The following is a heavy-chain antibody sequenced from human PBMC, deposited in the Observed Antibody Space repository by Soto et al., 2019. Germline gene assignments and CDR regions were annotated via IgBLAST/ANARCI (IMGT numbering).Heavy chain of an antibody. J-gene: IGHJ4*02. D-gene: IGHD3-10*01. CDR1: GCTLSGSW. CDR2: INGDGSGT. V-gene: IGHV3-74*01. CDR3: ARGIFGSGTANDY. Sequence: EVQLGESGGGLVQPGGSLRLSCAASGCTLSGSWMHWVRQAPGKGLVWVSRINGDGSGTSYADFVKGRFTISRDDAKNTLFLQMNGLRAEDTAVYYCARGIFGSGTANDYWGQGTLVTVSS.